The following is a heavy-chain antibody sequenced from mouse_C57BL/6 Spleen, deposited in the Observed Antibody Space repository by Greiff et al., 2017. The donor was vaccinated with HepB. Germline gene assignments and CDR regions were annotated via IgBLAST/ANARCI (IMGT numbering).Heavy chain of an antibody. J-gene: IGHJ1*03. V-gene: IGHV5-6*02. Sequence: DAMLVESGGDLVKPGGSLKLSCAASGFTFSSYGMSWVRQTPDKRLEWVATISSGGSYTYYPDSVKGRFTISRDNAKNTLYLQMSSLKSEDTAMYYCARHRGYGSSYWYFDVWGTGTTVTVSS. CDR2: ISSGGSYT. CDR1: GFTFSSYG. D-gene: IGHD1-1*01. CDR3: ARHRGYGSSYWYFDV.